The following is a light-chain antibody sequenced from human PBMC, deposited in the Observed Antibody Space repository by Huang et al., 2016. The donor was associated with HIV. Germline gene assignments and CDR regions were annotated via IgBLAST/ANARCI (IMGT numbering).Light chain of an antibody. CDR3: QQTYSSPWA. Sequence: DIQITQSPSSLSASVGDKITITCRASQNIGNYLNLYQRRPGKAPKLLISGTSNLQGGVTSMFSGSGSGTVFVLTITSLRLEDFATYYCQQTYSSPWAFGQGTKVDMK. V-gene: IGKV1-39*01. CDR2: GTS. J-gene: IGKJ1*01. CDR1: QNIGNY.